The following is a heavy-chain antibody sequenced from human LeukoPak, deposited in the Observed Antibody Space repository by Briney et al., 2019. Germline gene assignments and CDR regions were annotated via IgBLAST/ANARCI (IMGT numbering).Heavy chain of an antibody. CDR2: IWYDGSNK. CDR3: ARDLDIVVVPAAILLRSYGMDV. CDR1: GFTFSSYG. V-gene: IGHV3-33*01. Sequence: GGSLRLSCAASGFTFSSYGMHWVRQAPGKGLEWVAVIWYDGSNKHYADSVKGRFTISRDNSKNTLYLQMNSLRAEDTAVYYCARDLDIVVVPAAILLRSYGMDVWGQGTTVTVSS. J-gene: IGHJ6*02. D-gene: IGHD2-2*02.